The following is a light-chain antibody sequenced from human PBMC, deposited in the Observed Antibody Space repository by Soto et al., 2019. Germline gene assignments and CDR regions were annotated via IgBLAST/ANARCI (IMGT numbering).Light chain of an antibody. Sequence: DIVMTQSPDSLAVSLGERATINCKSSQSVLYNSNNKNYLAWYQQKPGQPPKLLIYWASTRESGVPDRFSGSGSGTDFTLTISSLQPVDSATYFCQQYNDFQYTFGPGTKLEI. J-gene: IGKJ2*01. CDR3: QQYNDFQYT. CDR2: WAS. CDR1: QSVLYNSNNKNY. V-gene: IGKV4-1*01.